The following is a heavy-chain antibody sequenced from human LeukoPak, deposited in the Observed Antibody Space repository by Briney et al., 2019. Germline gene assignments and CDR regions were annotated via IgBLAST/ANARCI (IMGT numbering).Heavy chain of an antibody. CDR1: GASFSGHY. D-gene: IGHD3-10*01. CDR3: VGYFYGSESYHNYPNFDH. J-gene: IGHJ4*02. Sequence: SETLSLTCAVYGASFSGHYVSWIRQPPGKGLEWIGEISPRGITNYNPSLKSRITISGDTSKHQFSLKLTSVTAADTAVYYCVGYFYGSESYHNYPNFDHWGQGTLVTVSS. V-gene: IGHV4-34*01. CDR2: ISPRGIT.